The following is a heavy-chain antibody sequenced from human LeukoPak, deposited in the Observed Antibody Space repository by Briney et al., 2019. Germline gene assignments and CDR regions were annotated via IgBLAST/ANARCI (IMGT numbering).Heavy chain of an antibody. D-gene: IGHD3-9*01. CDR2: IYHSGST. CDR3: ARDSRYFGYYYFDY. CDR1: GGSISSSNW. V-gene: IGHV4-4*02. J-gene: IGHJ4*02. Sequence: SGTLSLICAVSGGSISSSNWWSWVRQPPGKGLEWIGEIYHSGSTNYNPSLKSRVTISVDKSKNQFSLKLSSVTAADTAVYYCARDSRYFGYYYFDYWGQGTLVTVSS.